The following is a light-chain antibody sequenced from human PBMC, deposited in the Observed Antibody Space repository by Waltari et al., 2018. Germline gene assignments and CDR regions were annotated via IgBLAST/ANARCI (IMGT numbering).Light chain of an antibody. CDR2: GAF. Sequence: IVLTQSPGTLSLSPGETATLSCRASEIFSSSSLAWYQHKLGQAPRLLIYGAFTRATGIPDRFSGSGSGTDFTLTISRLEPEDFAVYFCHQYGSSPPTFGPGTRVDF. CDR1: EIFSSSS. J-gene: IGKJ3*01. CDR3: HQYGSSPPT. V-gene: IGKV3-20*01.